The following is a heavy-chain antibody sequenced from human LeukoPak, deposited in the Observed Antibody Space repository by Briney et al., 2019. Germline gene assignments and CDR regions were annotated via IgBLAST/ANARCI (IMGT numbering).Heavy chain of an antibody. V-gene: IGHV4-34*01. Sequence: PSETLSLTCAVYGGSFSAYYWTWIRQPPGKGLEWIGEINHSGSTNYNPSLKSRVTISVDTSKNQFSLKLSSVTAADTAVYYCARRPYYYGSGSSFGYWGQGTLVTVSS. CDR1: GGSFSAYY. CDR3: ARRPYYYGSGSSFGY. J-gene: IGHJ4*02. CDR2: INHSGST. D-gene: IGHD3-10*01.